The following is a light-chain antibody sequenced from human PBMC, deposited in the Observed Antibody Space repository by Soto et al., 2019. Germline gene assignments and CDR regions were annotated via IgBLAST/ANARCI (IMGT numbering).Light chain of an antibody. CDR3: QQYTNAHGIT. V-gene: IGKV3-20*01. J-gene: IGKJ5*01. CDR2: AAS. CDR1: QGVGNKY. Sequence: EIALTQSPGTLSLSPGERATLSRRASQGVGNKYLAWYQQRPGQAPSLLIYAASSRATGVPDRFSGSGSGTDFTLTISRQEPEDFAVYYCQQYTNAHGITFGQGTRLEIK.